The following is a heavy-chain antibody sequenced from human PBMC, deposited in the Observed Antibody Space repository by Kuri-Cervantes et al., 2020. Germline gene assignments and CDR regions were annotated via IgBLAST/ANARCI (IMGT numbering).Heavy chain of an antibody. CDR1: GFTFSGYS. D-gene: IGHD3-10*01. CDR3: ARDRMVRGFDY. CDR2: ISSSSSYI. Sequence: GESLKISCAASGFTFSGYSMNWVRQAPGKGLEWVSSISSSSSYIYYADSVKGRFTISRDNAKNSLYLQMNSLRAEDTAVYYCARDRMVRGFDYWGQGTLVTVSS. J-gene: IGHJ4*02. V-gene: IGHV3-21*01.